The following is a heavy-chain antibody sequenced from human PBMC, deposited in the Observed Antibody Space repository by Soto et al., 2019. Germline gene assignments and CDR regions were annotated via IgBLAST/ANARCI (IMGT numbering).Heavy chain of an antibody. Sequence: DVQLLESGGGLVQPEGSLRLSCAASGFTFSSYAMGWVRQGPGKGLEWVALVSIGGSTHYADSVRGRFTISRDNSLNSMSLQMNSLTAEDTAVSFCAKRRGAGGHFDYWGQGALVTVSS. CDR3: AKRRGAGGHFDY. D-gene: IGHD2-15*01. CDR2: VSIGGST. CDR1: GFTFSSYA. V-gene: IGHV3-23*01. J-gene: IGHJ4*02.